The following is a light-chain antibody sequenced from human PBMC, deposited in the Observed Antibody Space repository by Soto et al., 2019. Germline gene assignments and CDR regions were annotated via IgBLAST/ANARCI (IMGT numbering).Light chain of an antibody. Sequence: EIGMTQSLATLSVSPGERATRTCRASQSVSSNIAWYQQKPGQAPRLLIYGASTRATGIPARFSGSGSGTEFTLTISSLQSEDFAVYYCQQYNNWPPWTFGQGTKLEIK. CDR1: QSVSSN. CDR2: GAS. V-gene: IGKV3-15*01. CDR3: QQYNNWPPWT. J-gene: IGKJ2*02.